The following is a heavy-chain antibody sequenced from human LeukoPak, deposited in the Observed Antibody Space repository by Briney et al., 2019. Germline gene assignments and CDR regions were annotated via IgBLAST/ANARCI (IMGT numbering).Heavy chain of an antibody. D-gene: IGHD6-19*01. CDR2: INPSGGST. Sequence: APVKVSCKASGYTFTSYYMHWVRQAPEQGLEWMGIINPSGGSTSYAQKFQGRVTMTRDTSTSTVYMELSSLRSEDTAVYYCASSSSGWYFTPFDYWGQGTLVTVSS. CDR1: GYTFTSYY. J-gene: IGHJ4*02. CDR3: ASSSSGWYFTPFDY. V-gene: IGHV1-46*01.